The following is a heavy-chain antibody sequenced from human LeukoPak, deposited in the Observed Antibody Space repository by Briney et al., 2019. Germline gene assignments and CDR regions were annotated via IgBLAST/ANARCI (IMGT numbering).Heavy chain of an antibody. D-gene: IGHD3-9*01. CDR3: ARVRTYYDILTGYSGAKAFDY. V-gene: IGHV1-2*02. CDR2: INPNSGGT. CDR1: GYTFTGYY. Sequence: EASVKVSCKASGYTFTGYYMHWVRQAPGQGLEWMGWINPNSGGTNYAQKFQGRVTMTRDTSISTAYMELSRLRSDDTAVYYCARVRTYYDILTGYSGAKAFDYWGQGTLVTASS. J-gene: IGHJ4*02.